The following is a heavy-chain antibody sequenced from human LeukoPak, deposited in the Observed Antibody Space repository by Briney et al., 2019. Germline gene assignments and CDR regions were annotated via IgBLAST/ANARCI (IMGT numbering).Heavy chain of an antibody. CDR1: GFTFSSYS. V-gene: IGHV3-48*02. D-gene: IGHD3-22*01. CDR3: ARDAGLVVPSLGGMDV. J-gene: IGHJ6*02. CDR2: ISSSSSTI. Sequence: AGGSLRLSCAASGFTFSSYSMNWVRQAPGKGLEWVSYISSSSSTIYYADSVKGRFTISRDNAKNSLYLQMNSLRDEDTAVYYCARDAGLVVPSLGGMDVWGQGTTVTVSS.